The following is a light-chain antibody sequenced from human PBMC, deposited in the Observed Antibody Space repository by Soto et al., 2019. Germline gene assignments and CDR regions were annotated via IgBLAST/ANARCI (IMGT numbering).Light chain of an antibody. CDR3: QQSFRSPIT. CDR2: VAF. J-gene: IGKJ5*01. Sequence: DIQMPQSPSSLSESVGDTVTMTCRASQSIALSVNWYQQKPGKAPKLLIYVAFTLESGVPSRFSGSGSGTEFTLTIRSLHPEDFATYYCQQSFRSPITFGQGTRLE. V-gene: IGKV1-39*01. CDR1: QSIALS.